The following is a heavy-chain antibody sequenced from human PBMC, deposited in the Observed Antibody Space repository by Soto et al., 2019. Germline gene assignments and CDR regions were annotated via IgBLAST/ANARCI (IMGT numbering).Heavy chain of an antibody. CDR1: GFTFSSYW. D-gene: IGHD2-2*01. CDR2: IKQDGSEK. V-gene: IGHV3-7*01. CDR3: ARDSGQYQLPLPYYYYYMDV. Sequence: GGSLRLSCAASGFTFSSYWMSWVRQAPGKGLEWVANIKQDGSEKYNVDSVKGRFTISRDNAKNSLYLQMNSLRAEDTAVYYCARDSGQYQLPLPYYYYYMDVPGKTTTVTVSS. J-gene: IGHJ6*03.